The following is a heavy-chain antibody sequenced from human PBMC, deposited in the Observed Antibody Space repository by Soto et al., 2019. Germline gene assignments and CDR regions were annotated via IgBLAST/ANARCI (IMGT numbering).Heavy chain of an antibody. D-gene: IGHD2-8*01. V-gene: IGHV3-66*01. CDR1: GFTVSSNY. J-gene: IGHJ4*02. CDR3: ASLDIVLMVFY. CDR2: IYSGGST. Sequence: GGSLRLSCAASGFTVSSNYMSWVRQAPGKGLEWVSVIYSGGSTYYADSVKGRFTISRDNSKNTLYLQMNSLRAEDTAVYYCASLDIVLMVFYWGQGTLVTVS.